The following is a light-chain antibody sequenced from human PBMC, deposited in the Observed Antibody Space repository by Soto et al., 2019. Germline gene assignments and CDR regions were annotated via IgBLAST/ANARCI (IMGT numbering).Light chain of an antibody. CDR2: DAS. CDR1: QSIGRF. CDR3: QQCYMGWT. V-gene: IGKV1-5*01. Sequence: IQMTQSPSTLSASVGDRVTITCRASQSIGRFLAWYQRQPGKAPKLLIYDASTLESGVPSRFSGTGSGTEFTFSITSLQPEDFGTYYCQQCYMGWTFGQGTKVDIK. J-gene: IGKJ1*01.